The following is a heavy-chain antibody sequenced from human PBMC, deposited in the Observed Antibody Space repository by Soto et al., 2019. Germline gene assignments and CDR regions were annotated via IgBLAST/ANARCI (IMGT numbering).Heavy chain of an antibody. D-gene: IGHD2-2*01. V-gene: IGHV4-34*01. CDR1: GGSFSGYY. CDR2: INHSGST. CDR3: ARTTRGYCSSTSCSSDYYYYMDV. J-gene: IGHJ6*03. Sequence: PSETLSLTCAVYGGSFSGYYWSWIRQPPGKGLEWIGEINHSGSTNYNPSLKSRVTISVDTSKNQFSLKLSSVTAADTAVYYCARTTRGYCSSTSCSSDYYYYMDVWGKGTTVTVSS.